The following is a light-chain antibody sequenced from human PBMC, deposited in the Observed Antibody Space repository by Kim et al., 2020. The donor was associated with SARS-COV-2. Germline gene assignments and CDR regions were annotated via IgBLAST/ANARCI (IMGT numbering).Light chain of an antibody. Sequence: AAGANATPSCKASPIVRHGSLAWYQAKACQAPRLLISDASSRASGIPDRFSGSGSGTDFTLTIRRLEPEDFAVYYCQQYAGTPLTFGGGTKVDIK. J-gene: IGKJ4*01. CDR2: DAS. CDR3: QQYAGTPLT. V-gene: IGKV3-20*01. CDR1: PIVRHGS.